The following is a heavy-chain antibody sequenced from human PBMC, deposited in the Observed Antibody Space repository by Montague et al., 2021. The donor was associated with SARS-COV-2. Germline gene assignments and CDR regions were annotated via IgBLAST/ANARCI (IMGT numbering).Heavy chain of an antibody. J-gene: IGHJ4*02. CDR1: GGSISSSTYY. CDR3: ASADYYDSLEN. Sequence: SETLSLTCTVSGGSISSSTYYWGWIRQPPGKGLEWIGTIYYSGTTYYNPSLKSRVTISINTSRNKFSLNLKSATAADTAVYHCASADYYDSLENWGQGTLVPVSS. CDR2: IYYSGTT. D-gene: IGHD3-16*01. V-gene: IGHV4-39*01.